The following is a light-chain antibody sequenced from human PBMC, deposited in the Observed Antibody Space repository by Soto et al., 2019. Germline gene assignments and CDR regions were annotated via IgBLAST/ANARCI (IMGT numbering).Light chain of an antibody. CDR1: GSDIATFNY. CDR3: NSYSSTSFYV. CDR2: QVT. Sequence: QSALAQPTSVSGSPGQSITISCTGSGSDIATFNYVSWYQQYPGKDPKLLIYQVTSRASGVSHRFSGSKSGNTAALNISGLQPEDEAEYYCNSYSSTSFYVFGTGTKVXV. V-gene: IGLV2-14*01. J-gene: IGLJ1*01.